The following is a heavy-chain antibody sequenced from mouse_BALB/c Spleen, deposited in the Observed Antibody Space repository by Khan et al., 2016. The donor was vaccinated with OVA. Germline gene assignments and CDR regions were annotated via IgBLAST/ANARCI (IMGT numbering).Heavy chain of an antibody. CDR1: GFSLTSYG. V-gene: IGHV2-9*02. CDR2: IWTGGST. CDR3: AGGLGSSRWYFDV. D-gene: IGHD1-1*01. Sequence: QVQLQESGPGLVAPSQTLSITCTASGFSLTSYGVHWVHQPPGKGLEWLGVIWTGGSTNYNTALSSRLTINTDNSKCQVCFKMSNLQTEDTAMYCCAGGLGSSRWYFDVWGAGTTVTVSS. J-gene: IGHJ1*01.